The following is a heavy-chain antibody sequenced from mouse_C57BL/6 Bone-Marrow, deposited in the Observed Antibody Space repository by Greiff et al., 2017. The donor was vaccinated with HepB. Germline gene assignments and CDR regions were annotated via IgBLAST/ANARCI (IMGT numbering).Heavy chain of an antibody. CDR3: ARLPTGAMDY. CDR2: IWTGGGT. J-gene: IGHJ4*01. V-gene: IGHV2-9-1*01. D-gene: IGHD5-5*01. Sequence: VKVVESGPGLVAPSQSLSIPCTVSGFSLTSYAISWVRQPPGKGLEWLGVIWTGGGTNYNSALKSRLSISKDNSKSQVFLKMNSLQTDDTARYYCARLPTGAMDYWGQGTSVTVSS. CDR1: GFSLTSYA.